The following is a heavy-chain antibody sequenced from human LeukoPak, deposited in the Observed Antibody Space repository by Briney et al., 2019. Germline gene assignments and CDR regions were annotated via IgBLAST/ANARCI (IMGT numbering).Heavy chain of an antibody. CDR2: INNSGST. D-gene: IGHD6-13*01. Sequence: SETLSLTCAVYGGSFSGYYWRWIRQPPGKGLEWIGEINNSGSTNFNPSLKGRVTISVDTSKNQFSLKLSSVTAADTAVYYCARVSIAAAGIDYWGQGTLVTVSS. J-gene: IGHJ4*02. V-gene: IGHV4-34*01. CDR3: ARVSIAAAGIDY. CDR1: GGSFSGYY.